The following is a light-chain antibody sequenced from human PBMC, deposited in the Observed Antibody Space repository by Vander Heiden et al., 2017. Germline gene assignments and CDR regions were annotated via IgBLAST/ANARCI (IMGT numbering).Light chain of an antibody. J-gene: IGKJ4*01. V-gene: IGKV3-20*01. CDR2: GAS. Sequence: EIVLTQSPVTLSLSPGERATISCRASQSVSGSYLAWYQQKPGQAARLLIYGASSRATGIPGRFSGSGSGTDFTLTISRLEPEDFAVYYCQQYGTSPLTFGGGTKVEIK. CDR3: QQYGTSPLT. CDR1: QSVSGSY.